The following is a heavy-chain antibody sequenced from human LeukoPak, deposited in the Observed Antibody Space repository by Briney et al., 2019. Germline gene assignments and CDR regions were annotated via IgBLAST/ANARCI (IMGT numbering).Heavy chain of an antibody. J-gene: IGHJ4*02. CDR1: GFTFSSYG. D-gene: IGHD5-24*01. V-gene: IGHV3-33*01. CDR2: IWYDGSNK. Sequence: PGGSLRLSCAASGFTFSSYGMHWVRQAPGKGLEWVAVIWYDGSNKYYADSVKGRFTISRDNSKNTLYLQMNSLRAEDTAVYYCARLKDGYNGVFDYWGQGTLVTVSS. CDR3: ARLKDGYNGVFDY.